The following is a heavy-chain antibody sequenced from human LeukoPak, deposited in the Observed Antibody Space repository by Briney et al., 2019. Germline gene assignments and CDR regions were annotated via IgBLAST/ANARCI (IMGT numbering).Heavy chain of an antibody. CDR3: ARERNDFWSGYYTA. Sequence: SVKVSCKASGYTFTSYYMHWVRQAPGQGLEWMGGIIPIFGTANYAQKFQGRVTITADESTSTAYMELSSLRSEDTAVYYCARERNDFWSGYYTAWGQGTLVTVSS. V-gene: IGHV1-69*13. CDR2: IIPIFGTA. D-gene: IGHD3-3*01. CDR1: GYTFTSYY. J-gene: IGHJ5*02.